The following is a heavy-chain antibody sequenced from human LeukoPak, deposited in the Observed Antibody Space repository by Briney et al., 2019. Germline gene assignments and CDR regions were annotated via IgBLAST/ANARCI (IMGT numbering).Heavy chain of an antibody. D-gene: IGHD3-10*01. CDR2: IIPIFGTA. CDR3: ARTLWPNAFDI. CDR1: GGTFSSYA. Sequence: GSPVKVSCKASGGTFSSYAISWVRQAPGQGLEWMGGIIPIFGTANYAQKFQGRVTITADKSTSTAYMELSSLRSEDTAVYYCARTLWPNAFDIWGQGTMVTVSS. J-gene: IGHJ3*02. V-gene: IGHV1-69*06.